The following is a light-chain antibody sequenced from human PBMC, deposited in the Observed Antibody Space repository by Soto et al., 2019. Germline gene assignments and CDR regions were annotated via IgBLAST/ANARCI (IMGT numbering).Light chain of an antibody. CDR2: WAS. J-gene: IGKJ1*01. V-gene: IGKV4-1*01. CDR3: QQYYSSWT. Sequence: DIVMTQSPDSLAVSLGERATINCKSSQSVLYSSNNKNYLAWYQQKPGQPPKLLIYWASTRESGVPDRFSGSGSGTDFTLTISRLQADDVAVYYCQQYYSSWTFGQGTKVEIK. CDR1: QSVLYSSNNKNY.